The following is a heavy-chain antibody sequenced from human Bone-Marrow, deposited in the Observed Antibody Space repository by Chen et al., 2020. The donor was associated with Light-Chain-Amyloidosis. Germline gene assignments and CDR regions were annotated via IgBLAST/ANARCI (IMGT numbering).Heavy chain of an antibody. CDR3: SNDLDF. V-gene: IGHV3-15*01. Sequence: EVHLVESGGGLVKPGGSLRLSCATSGFNFSEAWMTWVRQAPGKGLEWIGHIKSKTDGGAAYYAAPAKGRFIISRDDSKGTLYVQMNRLKAEDTAMYYCSNDLDFWGQGTLVAVS. CDR1: GFNFSEAW. CDR2: IKSKTDGGAA. J-gene: IGHJ4*02.